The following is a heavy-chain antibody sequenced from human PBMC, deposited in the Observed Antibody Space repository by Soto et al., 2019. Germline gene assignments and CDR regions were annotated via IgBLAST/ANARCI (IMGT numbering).Heavy chain of an antibody. CDR3: ARRRKRDGYDYED. Sequence: QSLPLTCPVCGGYLSSGGYYWRWIRQHPGKGLEWIGYIYYSGSTYYNPSRKSRVTISVDTSKNQFYLKMSSVTAADTPVYYGARRRKRDGYDYEDWGQGTMVSDSS. V-gene: IGHV4-31*03. D-gene: IGHD5-12*01. J-gene: IGHJ4*02. CDR1: GGYLSSGGYY. CDR2: IYYSGST.